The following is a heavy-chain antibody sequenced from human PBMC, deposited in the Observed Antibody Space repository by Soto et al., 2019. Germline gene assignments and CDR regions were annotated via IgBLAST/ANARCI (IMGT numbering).Heavy chain of an antibody. CDR3: ARALVDYYVSSGYPRFDY. CDR2: INSDGSST. CDR1: GFTFSGYW. J-gene: IGHJ4*02. V-gene: IGHV3-74*01. D-gene: IGHD3-22*01. Sequence: EVQLVESGGGLVQPGGSLRLSCAASGFTFSGYWMHWVRQAPGKGLVWVSRINSDGSSTSYADSVKGRFTISRDNAKNTLFLQMNSLRAEDTAVYYCARALVDYYVSSGYPRFDYWGQGTLVTVSS.